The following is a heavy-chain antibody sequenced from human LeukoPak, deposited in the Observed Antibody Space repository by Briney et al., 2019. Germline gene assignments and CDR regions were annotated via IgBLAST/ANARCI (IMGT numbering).Heavy chain of an antibody. CDR1: GDSISSYY. CDR2: IYTSGST. V-gene: IGHV4-4*07. CDR3: ARWLGGISSSNWFDP. Sequence: SSETLSLTCTVSGDSISSYYWTWIRQSAGKGLEWIGRIYTSGSTNYNPSLKSRVTMSVDTSKNQFSLKLSSVTAADTAVYYCARWLGGISSSNWFDPWGQGTLVTVSS. J-gene: IGHJ5*02. D-gene: IGHD3-16*01.